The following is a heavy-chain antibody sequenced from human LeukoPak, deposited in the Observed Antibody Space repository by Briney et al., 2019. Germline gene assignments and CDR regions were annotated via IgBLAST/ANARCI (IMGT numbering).Heavy chain of an antibody. Sequence: KTSETLSLTCTVSGGSISSGGYYWSWIRQPPGKGLEWIGYIYHSGSTYYNPSLKSRVTISVDRSKNQFSLKLSSVTAADTAVYYCARGKSGSGYYMDVWGKGTTVTVSS. CDR3: ARGKSGSGYYMDV. V-gene: IGHV4-30-2*01. J-gene: IGHJ6*03. D-gene: IGHD3-10*01. CDR1: GGSISSGGYY. CDR2: IYHSGST.